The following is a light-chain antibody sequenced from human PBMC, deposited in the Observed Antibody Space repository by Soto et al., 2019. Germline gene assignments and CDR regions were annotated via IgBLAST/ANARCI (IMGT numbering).Light chain of an antibody. CDR3: QQSYRVPYT. V-gene: IGKV1-39*01. CDR1: QSISTY. Sequence: DIQMTQSPSSLSASVADRVTITCRASQSISTYLNCYQQKPGTAPKLLIYAASSLQRGVPARFSGRGSGTGFTFSISSLQPEDYVIYYCQQSYRVPYTSGQGTKL. J-gene: IGKJ2*01. CDR2: AAS.